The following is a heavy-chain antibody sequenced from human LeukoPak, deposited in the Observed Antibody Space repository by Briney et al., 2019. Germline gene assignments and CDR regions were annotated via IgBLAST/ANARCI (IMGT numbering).Heavy chain of an antibody. CDR2: IYHSGTT. J-gene: IGHJ4*02. CDR1: GGSISSTNW. D-gene: IGHD2-2*01. CDR3: ARLFCASTTCYADF. Sequence: PSGTLSLTCAVSGGSISSTNWWSWVRQPPGKGLEWIGEIYHSGTTNYHPSLKSRVTISVDKSKNQFSLNLSSVTAADTAVYYCARLFCASTTCYADFWGQGTLVTVSS. V-gene: IGHV4-4*02.